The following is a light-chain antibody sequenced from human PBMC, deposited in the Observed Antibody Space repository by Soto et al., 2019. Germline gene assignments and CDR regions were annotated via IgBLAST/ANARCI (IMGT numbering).Light chain of an antibody. V-gene: IGLV2-14*01. CDR3: SLYTSENTYV. CDR2: EVS. J-gene: IGLJ1*01. CDR1: SSDVGGYNY. Sequence: QAVVTQPASVSGSPGQSITISCTGTSSDVGGYNYVSWYQQHPGKAPKLMIYEVSNRPSGVPDRFSGSKSGNTASLTISGLQAADEADYYCSLYTSENTYVFGTGTKVTVL.